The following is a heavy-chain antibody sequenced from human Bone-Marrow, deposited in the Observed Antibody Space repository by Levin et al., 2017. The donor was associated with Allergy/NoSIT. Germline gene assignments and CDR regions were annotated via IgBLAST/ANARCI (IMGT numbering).Heavy chain of an antibody. V-gene: IGHV4-39*01. Sequence: SETLSLTCTVSGGSISSSSYYWGWIRQPPGKGLEWIGSIYYSGSTYYNPSLKSRVTISVDTSKNQFSLKLSSVTAADTAVYYCARWVDIAVAGTVGVDYFDYWGQGTLVTVSS. CDR3: ARWVDIAVAGTVGVDYFDY. CDR1: GGSISSSSYY. J-gene: IGHJ4*02. CDR2: IYYSGST. D-gene: IGHD6-19*01.